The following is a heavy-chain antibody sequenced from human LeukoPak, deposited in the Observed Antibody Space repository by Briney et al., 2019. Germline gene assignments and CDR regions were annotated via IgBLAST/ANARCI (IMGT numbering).Heavy chain of an antibody. J-gene: IGHJ4*02. CDR1: GFTFSSYA. D-gene: IGHD5-18*01. CDR2: ISGSDGST. V-gene: IGHV3-23*01. Sequence: GGSLRLSCAASGFTFSSYAMSWVRQAPGKGLEWVSAISGSDGSTYYADSVKGRFTISRDNSKNTLYLQMNSLRTEDTAVYYCAKDGGYSYGTFDYWGQGTLVTVSS. CDR3: AKDGGYSYGTFDY.